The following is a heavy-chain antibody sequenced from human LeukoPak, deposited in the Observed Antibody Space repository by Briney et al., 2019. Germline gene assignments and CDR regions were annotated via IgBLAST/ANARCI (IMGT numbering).Heavy chain of an antibody. CDR1: GFTFSSYA. J-gene: IGHJ4*02. CDR3: ARDIETGTLDY. CDR2: ISYDGSNK. Sequence: GGSLGLSCAASGFTFSSYAMHWVRQAPGKGLEWVAVISYDGSNKYYADSVKGRFTISRDNSKNTLYLQMNSLRAEDTAVYYCARDIETGTLDYWGQGTLVTVSS. V-gene: IGHV3-30-3*01. D-gene: IGHD1-7*01.